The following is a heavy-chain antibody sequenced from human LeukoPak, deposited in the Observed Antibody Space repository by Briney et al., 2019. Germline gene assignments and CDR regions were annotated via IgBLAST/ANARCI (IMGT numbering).Heavy chain of an antibody. CDR1: GYSFTSYW. CDR2: IYPGNSDT. V-gene: IGHV5-51*01. CDR3: VRHRDGYNPLDY. J-gene: IGHJ4*02. D-gene: IGHD5-24*01. Sequence: GESLKISCKGSGYSFTSYWIGWVRQMPGIGLDCMGIIYPGNSDTRYSPSFQGQVTISADKSIDTAYLQWSSLKASDTAIYYCVRHRDGYNPLDYWGQGTLVTVSS.